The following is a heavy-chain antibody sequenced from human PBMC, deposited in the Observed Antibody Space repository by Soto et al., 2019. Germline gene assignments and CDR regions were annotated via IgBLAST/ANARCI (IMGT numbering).Heavy chain of an antibody. J-gene: IGHJ5*02. V-gene: IGHV4-59*01. CDR1: GGSISSFY. CDR2: IDDSGNT. CDR3: ARVALNYANKSAMCAP. Sequence: QVQLQESGPGLVKPSETLSLICDVSGGSISSFYWSWVRQPPGQGLECIGYIDDSGNTNYNASLTSRVHIAIDKCQRPFSLLRTSVTAADTDVYYCARVALNYANKSAMCAPGGQGTLVPVSS. D-gene: IGHD4-4*01.